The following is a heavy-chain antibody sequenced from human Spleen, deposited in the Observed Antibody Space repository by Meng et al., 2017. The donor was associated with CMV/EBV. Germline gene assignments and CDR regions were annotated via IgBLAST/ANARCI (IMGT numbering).Heavy chain of an antibody. D-gene: IGHD6-13*01. Sequence: SETLSLTCTVSGGSISNNDYYWGWIRQPPGKGLEWIGSIYYGGSTYYNPSLKSRVTISVDTSKNQFSLKLDSVTAADTAVYYCARRRTVKQLVFTRPDYYGVDVWGQGTTVTVSS. CDR2: IYYGGST. J-gene: IGHJ6*02. CDR3: ARRRTVKQLVFTRPDYYGVDV. CDR1: GGSISNNDYY. V-gene: IGHV4-39*01.